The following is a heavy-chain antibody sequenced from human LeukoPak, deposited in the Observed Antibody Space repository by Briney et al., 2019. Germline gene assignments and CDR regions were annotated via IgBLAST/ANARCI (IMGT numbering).Heavy chain of an antibody. Sequence: SETLSLTCAVSGYSISSGYYWGWIRQPPGKGLEWIGSIYHSGSTYYNPSLKSRVTISVDTSKNQFSLKLSSVTAADTAVYYCARGYSRGYSYALTLYYFDYWGQGTLVTVSS. CDR2: IYHSGST. D-gene: IGHD5-18*01. V-gene: IGHV4-38-2*01. J-gene: IGHJ4*02. CDR1: GYSISSGYY. CDR3: ARGYSRGYSYALTLYYFDY.